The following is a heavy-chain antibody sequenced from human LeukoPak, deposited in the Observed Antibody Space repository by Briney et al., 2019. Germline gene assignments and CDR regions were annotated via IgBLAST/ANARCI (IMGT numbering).Heavy chain of an antibody. D-gene: IGHD2-2*01. CDR3: ASSVVPVDYYYYMDV. V-gene: IGHV1-2*02. CDR1: GYTFTGYY. Sequence: ASVKVSCKASGYTFTGYYMHWVRQAPGQGLEWMGWINPNSGGTNYAQKFQGRVTMTRDTSISTAYMELSRPRSDDTAVYYCASSVVPVDYYYYMDVWGKGTTVTVSS. J-gene: IGHJ6*03. CDR2: INPNSGGT.